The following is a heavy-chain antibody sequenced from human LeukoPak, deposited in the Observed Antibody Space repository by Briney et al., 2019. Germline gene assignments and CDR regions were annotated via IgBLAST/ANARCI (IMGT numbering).Heavy chain of an antibody. CDR3: ARGLYSYGSLQH. D-gene: IGHD5-18*01. CDR1: GYTFTGYY. V-gene: IGHV1-2*02. J-gene: IGHJ1*01. CDR2: INPNSGGT. Sequence: ASVKVSCKASGYTFTGYYMHWVRQAPGQGLEWMGWINPNSGGTNYAQRFQGRVTMTRDTSISTAYMELSRLRSDDTAVYYCARGLYSYGSLQHWGQGTLVTVSS.